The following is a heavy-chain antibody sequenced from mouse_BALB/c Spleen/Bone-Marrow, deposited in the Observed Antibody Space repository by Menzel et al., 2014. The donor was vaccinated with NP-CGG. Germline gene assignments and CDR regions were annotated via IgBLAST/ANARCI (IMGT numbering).Heavy chain of an antibody. CDR3: ARLGYYGGFAY. V-gene: IGHV4-1*02. CDR2: INPDSSTI. CDR1: GFDFSGFW. D-gene: IGHD2-3*01. Sequence: EVKLQGSGGGLVQPGGSLKLSCAASGFDFSGFWMGWVRQAPGKGLEWIGEINPDSSTINYTPSLKDRFIISRDNAKNTLYLQMSKVRSEDTALYYCARLGYYGGFAYWGQGTLVTVSA. J-gene: IGHJ3*01.